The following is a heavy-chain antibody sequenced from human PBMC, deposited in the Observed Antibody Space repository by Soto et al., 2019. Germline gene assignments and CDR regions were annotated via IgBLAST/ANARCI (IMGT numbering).Heavy chain of an antibody. V-gene: IGHV1-69*06. J-gene: IGHJ4*02. D-gene: IGHD6-13*01. CDR2: IMPVFGTP. CDR3: ARGGALSTSWYWGDGLDS. CDR1: GYSFSSHA. Sequence: QVQLEQSGSEVKKSGSSVKVSCKASGYSFSSHAITWVRQAPGQGLEWMGGIMPVFGTPSYAQKFQGRVTISADKSTNTSYLELRSLRSEDTAVYYCARGGALSTSWYWGDGLDSWGQGTQVTVSS.